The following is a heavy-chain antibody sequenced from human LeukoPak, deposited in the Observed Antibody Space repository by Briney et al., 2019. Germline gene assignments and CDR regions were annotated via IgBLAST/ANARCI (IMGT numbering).Heavy chain of an antibody. D-gene: IGHD3-10*01. CDR2: INGDNPNT. CDR3: ARGGAGTYYKRDGWFDP. V-gene: IGHV1-3*01. CDR1: GYTFTSYA. Sequence: GASVKVSCKTSGYTFTSYAIHWVRQAPGQRLEWMGCINGDNPNTQYSLKYQGRVTITRDTSARTAYMDLTSLTSEDTAVYYCARGGAGTYYKRDGWFDPWGQGTVVTVS. J-gene: IGHJ5*02.